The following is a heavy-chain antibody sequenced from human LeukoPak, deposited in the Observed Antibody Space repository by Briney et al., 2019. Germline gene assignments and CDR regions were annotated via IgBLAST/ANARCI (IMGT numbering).Heavy chain of an antibody. J-gene: IGHJ6*02. CDR1: GYTFSSYG. V-gene: IGHV1-18*01. CDR2: INAYNGNT. Sequence: ASVKVSCTASGYTFSSYGFSWVRQAPGQGLAWMGWINAYNGNTNYAQNLQGRVNMTTDTSTSTAYMELSSLRSEDTAVYYCATVDWQQLVLPMDYYYGMDVWGQGTTVTVSS. D-gene: IGHD6-13*01. CDR3: ATVDWQQLVLPMDYYYGMDV.